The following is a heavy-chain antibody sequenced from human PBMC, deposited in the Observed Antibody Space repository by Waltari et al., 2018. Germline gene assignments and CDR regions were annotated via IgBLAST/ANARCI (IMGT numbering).Heavy chain of an antibody. V-gene: IGHV3-30*04. D-gene: IGHD2-8*02. CDR1: GFTFSNFA. CDR2: MSFDGSHK. CDR3: VRDHGGSTGFPY. J-gene: IGHJ4*02. Sequence: QVQVVESGGGVVQPGRSLRLPCAASGFTFSNFAMHWVRQAPGRGLEWVAVMSFDGSHKYYVDSVKGRFTISRDNSKNTLYLQMNSLRTEDTAMYYCVRDHGGSTGFPYWGQGTLVTVSS.